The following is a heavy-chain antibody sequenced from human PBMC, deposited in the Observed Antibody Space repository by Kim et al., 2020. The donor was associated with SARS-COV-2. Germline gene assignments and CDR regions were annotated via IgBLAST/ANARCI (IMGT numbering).Heavy chain of an antibody. CDR3: VREGYFVGGSFFFDQ. CDR2: VYHSGST. D-gene: IGHD2-15*01. CDR1: GAYITNHY. J-gene: IGHJ5*02. Sequence: SETLSLTCSVSGAYITNHYWSWIRQPPGKGLEWIGNVYHSGSTSNNPSLKSRVTMSVETSKRQFSLQLTSVTAADTAIYYCVREGYFVGGSFFFDQWGQG. V-gene: IGHV4-59*11.